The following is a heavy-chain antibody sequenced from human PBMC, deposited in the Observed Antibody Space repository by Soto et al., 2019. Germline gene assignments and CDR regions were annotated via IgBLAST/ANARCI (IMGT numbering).Heavy chain of an antibody. J-gene: IGHJ4*02. V-gene: IGHV3-7*01. CDR1: GLPFRSFW. D-gene: IGHD3-10*02. Sequence: GGSLSLSCGVSGLPFRSFWMSWVRQAPGKGLEWVANINEDGSRQYCADSLRGRFTISRDNAENSLYLQMNSLGPEDTAVYYCARDSSLFRFWGRGTLVTVSS. CDR3: ARDSSLFRF. CDR2: INEDGSRQ.